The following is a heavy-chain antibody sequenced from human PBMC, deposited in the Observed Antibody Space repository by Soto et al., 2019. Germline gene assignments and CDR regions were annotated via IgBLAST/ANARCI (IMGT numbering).Heavy chain of an antibody. V-gene: IGHV3-33*01. Sequence: QVQLVESGGGVVQPGTSLRLSCGASGFTFSSYGMHWVRQAPGKGLEWVAVIWYNGGNKYYADSVKGRFTISRDNSKNTLFLQMNSLRAEDTAGYYCWRASDRTTVTRGGMAVWGQGTTVTVS. CDR3: WRASDRTTVTRGGMAV. CDR1: GFTFSSYG. D-gene: IGHD4-17*01. J-gene: IGHJ6*02. CDR2: IWYNGGNK.